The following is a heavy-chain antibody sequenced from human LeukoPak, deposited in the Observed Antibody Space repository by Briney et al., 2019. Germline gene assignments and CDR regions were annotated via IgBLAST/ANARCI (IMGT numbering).Heavy chain of an antibody. D-gene: IGHD5-12*01. J-gene: IGHJ4*02. CDR3: AREVGGYIGERGYFDY. CDR1: GFSVIRPF. CDR2: IYSDGRT. V-gene: IGHV3-66*01. Sequence: GESLRLYCAASGFSVIRPFMSWVRQAPGKGLEWVSVIYSDGRTYYADAVKGRFTISRDNSQNTLYLLMNSLRAEDTAVYYCAREVGGYIGERGYFDYWGQGTPVTVPS.